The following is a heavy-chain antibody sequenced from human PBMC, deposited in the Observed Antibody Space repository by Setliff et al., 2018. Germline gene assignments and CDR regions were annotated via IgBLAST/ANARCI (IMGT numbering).Heavy chain of an antibody. CDR2: INHSGST. J-gene: IGHJ2*01. CDR3: ARPPAGLGNWYFDL. CDR1: GGSFSDYY. D-gene: IGHD7-27*01. Sequence: PSETLSLTCGASGGSFSDYYWSWIRQPPGKGLEWIGEINHSGSTKCNPSLKSRVTISVDTSKNQFSLELTSVTAADAAVYYCARPPAGLGNWYFDLWGRGTLVTVSS. V-gene: IGHV4-34*01.